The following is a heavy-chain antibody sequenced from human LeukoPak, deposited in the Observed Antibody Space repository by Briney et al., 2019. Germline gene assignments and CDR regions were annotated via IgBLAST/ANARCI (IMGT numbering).Heavy chain of an antibody. J-gene: IGHJ4*02. CDR2: IHYSVTT. CDR3: ARRVRVATIDY. CDR1: GGSISSSSYY. Sequence: NPSETQSLTCTVSGGSISSSSYYWAWIRQPPGKGLEWIGSIHYSVTTFYSPSLKSRVTISADASKNQFSLKLSSVTAADTAVYYCARRVRVATIDYWGQGTLVTVSS. V-gene: IGHV4-39*01. D-gene: IGHD5-12*01.